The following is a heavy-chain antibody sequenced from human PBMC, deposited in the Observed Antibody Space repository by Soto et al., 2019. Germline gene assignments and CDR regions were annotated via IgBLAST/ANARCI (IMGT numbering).Heavy chain of an antibody. D-gene: IGHD2-2*01. J-gene: IGHJ6*02. Sequence: GGSLRLSCAASGFTFSSYGMHWVRQAPGKGLEWVAVISYDGSNKYYADSVKGRFTISRDNSKNTLYLQMNSLRAEDTAVYYCAKDGNIVVVPAAPGAPYCYYYGMDVWGQRTPVTVSS. V-gene: IGHV3-30*18. CDR1: GFTFSSYG. CDR3: AKDGNIVVVPAAPGAPYCYYYGMDV. CDR2: ISYDGSNK.